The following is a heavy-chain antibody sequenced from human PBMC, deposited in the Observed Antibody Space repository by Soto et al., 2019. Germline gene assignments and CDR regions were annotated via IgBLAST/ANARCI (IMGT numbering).Heavy chain of an antibody. Sequence: QVQLVQSGAEVKKPGSSVKVSCKASGGTFSSYAISWVRQAPRQGLEWMGGIIPIFGTANYAQKFQGRVTITADKSTSTAYMELSSLRSEDTAVYYCARERLGFEGATEGNWFDPWGQGTLVTVSS. J-gene: IGHJ5*02. CDR1: GGTFSSYA. V-gene: IGHV1-69*06. CDR3: ARERLGFEGATEGNWFDP. D-gene: IGHD1-26*01. CDR2: IIPIFGTA.